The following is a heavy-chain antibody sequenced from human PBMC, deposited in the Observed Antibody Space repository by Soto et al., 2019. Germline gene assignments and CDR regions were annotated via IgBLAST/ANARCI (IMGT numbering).Heavy chain of an antibody. CDR3: ARYSCSAGICYSFLGWYRSGMDV. CDR1: GYTFTNYW. Sequence: PGESLKISCKASGYTFTNYWIGWVRQMSGKGLEWMGIIYPGDSDTRYNPSFQGLVTISADRSISTAYLQWSSLKASDTAMYYCARYSCSAGICYSFLGWYRSGMDVWGQGTTVTVSS. D-gene: IGHD2-15*01. CDR2: IYPGDSDT. J-gene: IGHJ6*02. V-gene: IGHV5-51*01.